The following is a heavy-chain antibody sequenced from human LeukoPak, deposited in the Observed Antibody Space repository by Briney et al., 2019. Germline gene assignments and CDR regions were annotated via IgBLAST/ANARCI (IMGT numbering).Heavy chain of an antibody. J-gene: IGHJ4*02. CDR2: ISSSSIYI. Sequence: PGGSLRLSCAASGFTFSSYGMHWVRQAPGKGLEWVSSISSSSIYIYYADSVKGRFTISRDNAKNSLYLQMNSLRAEDTAVYYCARDGSRGNLVTAPDYWGQGTLVTVSS. D-gene: IGHD2-21*02. CDR3: ARDGSRGNLVTAPDY. V-gene: IGHV3-21*01. CDR1: GFTFSSYG.